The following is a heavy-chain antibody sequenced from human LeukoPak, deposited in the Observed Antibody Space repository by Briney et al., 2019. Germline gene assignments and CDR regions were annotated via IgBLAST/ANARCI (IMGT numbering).Heavy chain of an antibody. Sequence: PSETLSLTCTVSGGFISSYYWSWIRQPPGKGLEGIGYIYYSGSTNYNPPLKSRVTISVDTSKNQFSLKLSSVTAADTAVYYCARRGGFDGDYGWYFDLWGRGTLVTVSS. V-gene: IGHV4-59*08. CDR3: ARRGGFDGDYGWYFDL. CDR2: IYYSGST. D-gene: IGHD4-17*01. J-gene: IGHJ2*01. CDR1: GGFISSYY.